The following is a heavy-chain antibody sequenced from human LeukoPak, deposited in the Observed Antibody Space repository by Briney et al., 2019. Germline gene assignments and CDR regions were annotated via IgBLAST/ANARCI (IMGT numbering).Heavy chain of an antibody. CDR1: GFTFSSYA. V-gene: IGHV3-23*01. J-gene: IGHJ4*02. Sequence: GGSLRLSCAPSGFTFSSYAMSWVPQAPREGLEWVSAISGSGDSTYYADSVKGQFTISRDNSKNTLYLQMNSLRAEDTAVYYCAGLSGYSYGHFDYWGQGTLVTVSS. CDR3: AGLSGYSYGHFDY. D-gene: IGHD5-18*01. CDR2: ISGSGDST.